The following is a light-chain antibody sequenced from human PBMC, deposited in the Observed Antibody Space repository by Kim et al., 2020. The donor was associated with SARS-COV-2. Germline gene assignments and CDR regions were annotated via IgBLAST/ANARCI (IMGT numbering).Light chain of an antibody. V-gene: IGKV3-15*01. CDR2: GAS. Sequence: EIVMTQSPATLSVSPGERATLSCRASQSVSSNLAWYQQKPDQAPSLLIYGASTRATGIPARFSGSGSGTEFTLTINSLQSEDFAVYYCQQYNNWPRTFGPGTKVDIK. CDR3: QQYNNWPRT. J-gene: IGKJ1*01. CDR1: QSVSSN.